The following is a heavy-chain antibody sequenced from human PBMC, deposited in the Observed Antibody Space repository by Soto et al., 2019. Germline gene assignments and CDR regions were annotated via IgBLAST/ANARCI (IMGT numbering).Heavy chain of an antibody. CDR3: ARGPGVLWFAF. CDR2: INHSGST. D-gene: IGHD3-10*01. Sequence: QVQLQQWGAGLLKPSETLSLTCAVYGGSFSGYYWSWIRQPPGKGLEWIGEINHSGSTNYTPSLKRRVTISVDTSKNQFSLKLSSVTAADTAVYYWARGPGVLWFAFGGQGTLVTVSS. CDR1: GGSFSGYY. J-gene: IGHJ4*02. V-gene: IGHV4-34*01.